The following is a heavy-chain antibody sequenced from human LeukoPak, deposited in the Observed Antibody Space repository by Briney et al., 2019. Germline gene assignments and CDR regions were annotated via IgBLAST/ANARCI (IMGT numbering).Heavy chain of an antibody. V-gene: IGHV3-74*01. D-gene: IGHD1-14*01. CDR3: AKGTNFAFDN. J-gene: IGHJ4*02. Sequence: GGALRLSCAASGFTFSNFWMHWVGQAPGMGAVGVSQINPEGTDTLYADSVKGGFTISRDNARNTLYLQMNSLSAEDTAVYYCAKGTNFAFDNWGQGILVTVSS. CDR1: GFTFSNFW. CDR2: INPEGTDT.